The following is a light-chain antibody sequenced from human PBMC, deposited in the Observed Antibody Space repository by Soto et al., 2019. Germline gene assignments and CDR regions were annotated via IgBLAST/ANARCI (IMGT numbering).Light chain of an antibody. CDR1: QSVSTY. V-gene: IGKV3-11*01. CDR2: DAS. Sequence: EIVLTQSPATLSLSPGERAILSCRASQSVSTYLAWYQQKPGQAPRLLIFDASNRATGIPARFSGSGSGTDFTLTISSLEPEDFAVYYCQQRADWPATFGPGTKADIK. CDR3: QQRADWPAT. J-gene: IGKJ3*01.